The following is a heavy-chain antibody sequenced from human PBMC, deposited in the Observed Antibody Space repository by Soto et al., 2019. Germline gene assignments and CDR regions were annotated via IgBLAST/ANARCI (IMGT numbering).Heavy chain of an antibody. CDR1: GFTFSSYA. D-gene: IGHD2-15*01. CDR2: ISYDGNNK. V-gene: IGHV3-30-3*01. J-gene: IGHJ6*02. Sequence: QVQLVESGGGVVQPGRSLRLSCAASGFTFSSYAMYWVRQAPGKGLEWVAVISYDGNNKYYADSVKGRFTISRDNSKNTLYLKMNSLRAEDTAVYYCARAGCDGGSCYTLVGLRYGMDVWGQWTTVTVSS. CDR3: ARAGCDGGSCYTLVGLRYGMDV.